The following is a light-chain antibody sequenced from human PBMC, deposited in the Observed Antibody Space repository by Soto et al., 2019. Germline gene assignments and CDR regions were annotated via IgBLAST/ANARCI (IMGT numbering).Light chain of an antibody. V-gene: IGLV2-14*03. J-gene: IGLJ1*01. CDR2: DVS. CDR1: SSDVGGYNH. CDR3: SSYTGSSTYV. Sequence: QSALTQPASVSGSPGQSITISCTGTSSDVGGYNHVSWYQQHPGKAPKLMIYDVSNRPSGVSNRFSGSKSGNTASLTISGLQTEDESDYYCSSYTGSSTYVFGTGT.